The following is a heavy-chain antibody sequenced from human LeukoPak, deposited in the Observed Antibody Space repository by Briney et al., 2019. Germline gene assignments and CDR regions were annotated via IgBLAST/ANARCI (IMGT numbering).Heavy chain of an antibody. CDR2: IIPILDIA. Sequence: SVKVSCKASGGTFSSYGVSWVRQAPGQGLEWMGRIIPILDIANYAQKFQGRVTITADKSTSTAYMELSSLRSEDTAVYYCARELQAYYDYVWGSPGFSYWGQGTLVTVSS. CDR1: GGTFSSYG. J-gene: IGHJ4*02. V-gene: IGHV1-69*04. D-gene: IGHD3-16*01. CDR3: ARELQAYYDYVWGSPGFSY.